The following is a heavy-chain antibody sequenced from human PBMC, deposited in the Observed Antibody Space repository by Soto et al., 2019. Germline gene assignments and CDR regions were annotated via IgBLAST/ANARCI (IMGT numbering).Heavy chain of an antibody. CDR2: ISGSGGST. V-gene: IGHV3-23*01. Sequence: PMGSLRLSCASSVFTFSSYAMSWVRQSPGKGLEWVSAISGSGGSTYYADSVKGRFTISRDNSKNTLYLQMNSLRAEDTAVYYCAKDLRCFEPWGQGTLFTVSS. CDR1: VFTFSSYA. D-gene: IGHD2-8*01. CDR3: AKDLRCFEP. J-gene: IGHJ5*02.